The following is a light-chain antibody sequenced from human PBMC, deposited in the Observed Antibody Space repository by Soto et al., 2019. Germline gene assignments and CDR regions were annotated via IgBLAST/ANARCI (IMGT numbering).Light chain of an antibody. Sequence: QSALTQPASVSGSPGQSITISCTGSSSDVGGYNYVSWYQQHPGKAPKLVIYEVSYRPSGVSNRFSGSKSGNTASLTISGLQAEDEADYYCSSYTNIDTRVFGGGTRLTVL. CDR1: SSDVGGYNY. CDR3: SSYTNIDTRV. J-gene: IGLJ3*02. V-gene: IGLV2-14*01. CDR2: EVS.